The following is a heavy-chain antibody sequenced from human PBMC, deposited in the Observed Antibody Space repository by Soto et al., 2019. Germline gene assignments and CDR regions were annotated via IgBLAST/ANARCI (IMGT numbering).Heavy chain of an antibody. V-gene: IGHV3-11*01. Sequence: ESGGGLVKPGGSLRLSCAASGFTFSDYYMSWIRQAPGKGLEWVSYISSSGSTIYYAYSVQGRFTISRDNAKNSLYLQMNSLRAEDTAVYYCARSRGYCTNGVCSGPPGYWGQGTLVTVSS. CDR3: ARSRGYCTNGVCSGPPGY. J-gene: IGHJ4*02. CDR1: GFTFSDYY. CDR2: ISSSGSTI. D-gene: IGHD2-8*01.